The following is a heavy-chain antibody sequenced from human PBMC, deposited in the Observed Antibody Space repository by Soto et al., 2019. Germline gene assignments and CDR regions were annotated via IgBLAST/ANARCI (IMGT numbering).Heavy chain of an antibody. CDR3: AREKYGSAFDY. J-gene: IGHJ4*02. CDR1: GYTFTTYV. CDR2: INAGNGDT. Sequence: QVQLVQSGAEVKKPGASVKVSCKASGYTFTTYVMHWVRQAPGQRLEWMGWINAGNGDTKYSQKFQGRVTITRDTSASTVYMEVSSPRSEDTAVYYCAREKYGSAFDYWGQGTLLTVSS. D-gene: IGHD1-26*01. V-gene: IGHV1-3*01.